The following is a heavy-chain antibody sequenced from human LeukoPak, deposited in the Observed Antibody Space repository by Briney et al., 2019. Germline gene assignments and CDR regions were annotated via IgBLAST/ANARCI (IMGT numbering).Heavy chain of an antibody. D-gene: IGHD3-16*01. J-gene: IGHJ6*03. CDR1: GYTFTNYD. CDR2: MNPDTGNT. CDR3: ARQTRGGYYMDV. Sequence: ASVKVSCRASGYTFTNYDINWVRQAAGQGLEWMGWMNPDTGNTGYAQKFQGRVTITRSTSISTAYMELSRLRSDDTAVYYCARQTRGGYYMDVWGKGTTVTISS. V-gene: IGHV1-8*03.